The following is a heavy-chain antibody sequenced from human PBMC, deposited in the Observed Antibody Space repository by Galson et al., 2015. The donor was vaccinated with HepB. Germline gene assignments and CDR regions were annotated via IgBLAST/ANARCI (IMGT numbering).Heavy chain of an antibody. D-gene: IGHD6-6*01. CDR1: GYSFTSYW. Sequence: QSGAEVKKPGESLRISCKGSGYSFTSYWVSWVRQMPGKGLEWMGRIDPSDSYTNYSQSFQGHVTISADKFISTAYLQWSSLKASDTAMYYCALIAAPGMDVWGQGTTVTVAS. J-gene: IGHJ6*02. CDR2: IDPSDSYT. V-gene: IGHV5-10-1*01. CDR3: ALIAAPGMDV.